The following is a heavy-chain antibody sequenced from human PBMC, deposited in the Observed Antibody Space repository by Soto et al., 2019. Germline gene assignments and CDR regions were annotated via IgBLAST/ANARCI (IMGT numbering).Heavy chain of an antibody. CDR2: IGYSGAT. J-gene: IGHJ5*02. CDR3: ARGGASSKWFAP. CDR1: GGSITSGGSF. Sequence: QVHLQESGPGLVRPSQTLSLTCTVSGGSITSGGSFWSWIRQHPGKGPEWIAFIGYSGATSYNPSIASRVTISADTYKSQFSLNLRSVTAADTAVYYCARGGASSKWFAPWGQGTLVNVSA. D-gene: IGHD2-15*01. V-gene: IGHV4-31*03.